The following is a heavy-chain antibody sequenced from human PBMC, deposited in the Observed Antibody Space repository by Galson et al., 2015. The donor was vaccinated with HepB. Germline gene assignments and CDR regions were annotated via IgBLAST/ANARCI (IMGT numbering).Heavy chain of an antibody. D-gene: IGHD3-9*01. Sequence: SLRLSCAASGFTFSSYAMSWVRQAPGKGLEWVSAISGSGGSTYYADSVKGRFTISRDNSKNTLYLQMNSLRAEDTAVYYCARGPSWVDILTGYQFDPYDYWGQGTLVTVSS. CDR1: GFTFSSYA. J-gene: IGHJ4*02. V-gene: IGHV3-23*01. CDR3: ARGPSWVDILTGYQFDPYDY. CDR2: ISGSGGST.